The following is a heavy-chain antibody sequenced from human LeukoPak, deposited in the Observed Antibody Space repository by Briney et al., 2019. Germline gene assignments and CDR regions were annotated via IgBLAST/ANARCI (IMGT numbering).Heavy chain of an antibody. CDR3: ARGFRGYSYGPLRYYYGMDV. CDR1: GGSISSYY. D-gene: IGHD5-18*01. Sequence: SETLSLTCTVPGGSISSYYWSWIRQPPGKGLEWIGYIYDSGSTNYNPSLKSRVTISVDTSKKQFSLKLTSVTAADTAVYYCARGFRGYSYGPLRYYYGMDVWGKGTTVTVSS. CDR2: IYDSGST. V-gene: IGHV4-59*01. J-gene: IGHJ6*04.